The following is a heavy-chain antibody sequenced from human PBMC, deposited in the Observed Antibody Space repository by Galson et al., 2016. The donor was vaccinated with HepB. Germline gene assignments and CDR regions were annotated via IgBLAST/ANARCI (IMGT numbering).Heavy chain of an antibody. V-gene: IGHV3-23*01. J-gene: IGHJ4*02. Sequence: SLRLSCAASGFTFKNFGMTWVRQAPRKGLEWVSTICGSCGDIDYADSVQGRFTISRDNSKNTLSLQMNSLRAEDTATYYCAIDPSHWIENPFALWGQGTLVTVSS. CDR3: AIDPSHWIENPFAL. CDR1: GFTFKNFG. D-gene: IGHD2-2*03. CDR2: ICGSCGDI.